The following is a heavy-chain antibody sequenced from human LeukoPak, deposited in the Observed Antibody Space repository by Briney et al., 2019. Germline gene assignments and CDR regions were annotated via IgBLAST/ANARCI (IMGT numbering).Heavy chain of an antibody. Sequence: GGSLRLSCAASGFTFSSYAMSWVRQAPGKGLEWVSAISGSGGSTYYADSVKGRFTISRDNSKNTLYLQTNSLRAEDTAVYYCAKGTYGDYVFGYWGQGTLVTVSS. CDR3: AKGTYGDYVFGY. V-gene: IGHV3-23*01. CDR2: ISGSGGST. D-gene: IGHD4-17*01. CDR1: GFTFSSYA. J-gene: IGHJ4*02.